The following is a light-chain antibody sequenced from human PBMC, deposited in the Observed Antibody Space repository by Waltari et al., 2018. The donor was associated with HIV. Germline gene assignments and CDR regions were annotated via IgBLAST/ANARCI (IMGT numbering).Light chain of an antibody. Sequence: DIQMTQSPSTLSASVGDRVTIPCRASQSISSWLAWYQQKPGKAPKLLIYKASSLESGGPSRFSGSGAGTEFTLTISSLQPDDFATYYCQQYNSYSDTFGQGTKLEIK. CDR3: QQYNSYSDT. CDR1: QSISSW. V-gene: IGKV1-5*03. J-gene: IGKJ2*01. CDR2: KAS.